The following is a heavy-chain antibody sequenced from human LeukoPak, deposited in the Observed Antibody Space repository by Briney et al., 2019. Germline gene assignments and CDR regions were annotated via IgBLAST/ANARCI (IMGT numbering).Heavy chain of an antibody. Sequence: HPGGSLRLSCAGSGFTLNSYAMGWVRQAPGRGLEWVSLISSAGVTYYADSVKGRFTISRDNSKNTLFLEMNSLSAGDTAVYYCAKDGGDSPGHELFDYRGQGTLVTVSS. V-gene: IGHV3-23*01. CDR3: AKDGGDSPGHELFDY. D-gene: IGHD3-16*01. CDR2: ISSAGVT. CDR1: GFTLNSYA. J-gene: IGHJ4*02.